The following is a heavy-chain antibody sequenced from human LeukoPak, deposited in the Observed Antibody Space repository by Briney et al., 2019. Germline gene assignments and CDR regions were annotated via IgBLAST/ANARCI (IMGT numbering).Heavy chain of an antibody. J-gene: IGHJ2*01. Sequence: ASVKVSCKASGGTFSSYAINWVRQATGQGLEWMGWMNPNSGNTGYAQKFQGRVTMTRNTSISTAYMELSSLGSEDTAVYYCARGPVGYFDLWGRGTLVTVSS. CDR2: MNPNSGNT. CDR1: GGTFSSYA. V-gene: IGHV1-8*02. CDR3: ARGPVGYFDL.